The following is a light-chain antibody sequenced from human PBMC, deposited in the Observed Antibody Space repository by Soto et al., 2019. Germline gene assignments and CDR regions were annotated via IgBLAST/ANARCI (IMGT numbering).Light chain of an antibody. Sequence: IQLTQSPSSLSASVGDRVTITCRASQGISSYLAWYQQKPGKAPKLLIYAASTLQSGVPSKFSGSGSGTDFTLTISSLQPEDFATYYCQQTSQTPKTFGQGTKVDIK. CDR2: AAS. CDR1: QGISSY. V-gene: IGKV1-39*01. J-gene: IGKJ1*01. CDR3: QQTSQTPKT.